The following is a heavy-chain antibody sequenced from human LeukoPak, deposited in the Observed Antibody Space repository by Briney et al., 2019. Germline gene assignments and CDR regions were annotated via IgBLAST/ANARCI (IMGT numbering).Heavy chain of an antibody. CDR2: ISSSSSYI. CDR3: ARATYYYDSSGYYSADAFDI. V-gene: IGHV3-21*04. Sequence: AGGSLRLSCAASGFTFSSYSMNWVRQAPGKGLEWVSSISSSSSYIYYADSVKGRFTISRDNAKNSLYLQMNSLRAEDTALYHCARATYYYDSSGYYSADAFDIWGQGTMVTVSS. CDR1: GFTFSSYS. J-gene: IGHJ3*02. D-gene: IGHD3-22*01.